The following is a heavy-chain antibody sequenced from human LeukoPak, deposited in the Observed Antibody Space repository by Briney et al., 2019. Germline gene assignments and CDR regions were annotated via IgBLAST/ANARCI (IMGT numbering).Heavy chain of an antibody. CDR1: GGSISSYY. V-gene: IGHV4-4*07. J-gene: IGHJ5*02. Sequence: SETLSLTCTVTGGSISSYYWSWIRQPAGKGLEWIGRIYTSGSTNYNPSLKSRVTMSVDTSKNQFSLKLSSVTAADTAVYYCARDRYYYDSSGYRFDPWGQGTLVTVSS. CDR2: IYTSGST. D-gene: IGHD3-22*01. CDR3: ARDRYYYDSSGYRFDP.